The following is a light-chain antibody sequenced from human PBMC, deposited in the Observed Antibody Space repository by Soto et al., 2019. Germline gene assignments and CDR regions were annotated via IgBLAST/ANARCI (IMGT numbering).Light chain of an antibody. J-gene: IGKJ4*01. CDR3: QKYNSAPLT. CDR1: QDIRNY. Sequence: IQMTQSASSLSASVGYRVTITCQASQDIRNYLNWYQQKQGKAPKLLIHDASTLETGVPSRFSGSGYGTHFNFTISSLQPEDVATYYCQKYNSAPLTFGGGTKVDIK. CDR2: DAS. V-gene: IGKV1-33*01.